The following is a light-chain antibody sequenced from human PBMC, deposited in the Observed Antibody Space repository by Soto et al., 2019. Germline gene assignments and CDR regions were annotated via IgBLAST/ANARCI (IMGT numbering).Light chain of an antibody. Sequence: EIVLTQSPATLSLSPGERATLSCRASQSVSSYLAWYQQKPGQAPRLLIYGASSRATGIPDRFSGSGSGTDFTLTISRLEPEDFAVYYCQQYGSSQTFGQGTKVDI. J-gene: IGKJ1*01. CDR3: QQYGSSQT. CDR2: GAS. V-gene: IGKV3-20*01. CDR1: QSVSSY.